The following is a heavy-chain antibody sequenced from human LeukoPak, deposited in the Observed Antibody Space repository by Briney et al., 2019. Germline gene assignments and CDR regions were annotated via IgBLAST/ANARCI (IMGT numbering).Heavy chain of an antibody. D-gene: IGHD5-18*01. CDR2: ISYDGSKK. CDR1: GFIFSNYG. CDR3: AKDHTAMAPPDAFDI. Sequence: PGGSLRLSCVASGFIFSNYGMHWVRQAPGKGLEWVAVISYDGSKKYYADSVKGRFTISRDNSKNTLYLQMNSLRAEDTAVYYCAKDHTAMAPPDAFDIWGQGTMVTVSS. V-gene: IGHV3-30*18. J-gene: IGHJ3*02.